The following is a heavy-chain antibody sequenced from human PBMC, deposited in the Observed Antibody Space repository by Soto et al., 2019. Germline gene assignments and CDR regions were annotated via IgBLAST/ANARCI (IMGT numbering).Heavy chain of an antibody. J-gene: IGHJ4*02. CDR3: ARDPFTAGLYFDY. CDR2: IYSSGHT. CDR1: GDSIRSYY. V-gene: IGHV4-59*01. Sequence: QVQLQESGPGLVKPSETLSLTCTVSGDSIRSYYWNWIRQSPGKGLEWIGYIYSSGHTNYNPSLKSRVTMSLDTSKNQFSLILNSVTAADTAVYYCARDPFTAGLYFDYWGRGTLVTVSS. D-gene: IGHD2-8*02.